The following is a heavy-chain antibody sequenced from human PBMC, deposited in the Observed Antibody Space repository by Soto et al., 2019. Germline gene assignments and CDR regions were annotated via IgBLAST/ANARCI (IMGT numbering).Heavy chain of an antibody. V-gene: IGHV4-39*01. D-gene: IGHD5-18*01. CDR3: ARHSRGYSYLRGYFDY. CDR2: IYYSGKT. J-gene: IGHJ4*02. Sequence: SETLSLTCTVSGGSISNSTYYWGWIRQPPGKGLEWIGAIYYSGKTYYKPSLKSRVTMSVDTSKNQFSLKLSSLTAADTAVYYCARHSRGYSYLRGYFDYWGQGTLVTVSS. CDR1: GGSISNSTYY.